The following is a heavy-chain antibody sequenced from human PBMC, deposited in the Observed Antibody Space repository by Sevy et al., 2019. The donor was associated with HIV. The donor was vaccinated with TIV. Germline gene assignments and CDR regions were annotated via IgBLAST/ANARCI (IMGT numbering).Heavy chain of an antibody. CDR1: GFTLRSYE. V-gene: IGHV3-48*03. CDR3: ARGAGIVVVPAAIWFDS. CDR2: ISTSGTTI. Sequence: GGSLRLSCAVSGFTLRSYEMNWVRQAPGKGLEWVSFISTSGTTIHYADSVKGRFTISRDNAKNSLYLQMDSLRAEDTALYYCARGAGIVVVPAAIWFDSWGQGTLVTVSS. J-gene: IGHJ5*01. D-gene: IGHD2-2*01.